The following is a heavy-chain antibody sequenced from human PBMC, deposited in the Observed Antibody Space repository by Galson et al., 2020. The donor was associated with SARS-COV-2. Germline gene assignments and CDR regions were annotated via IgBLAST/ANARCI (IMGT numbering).Heavy chain of an antibody. CDR1: GFSFSDYE. CDR3: ASPYLAAASFFGAFDL. J-gene: IGHJ3*01. Sequence: GGSLRLSCAGSGFSFSDYEMNWVRHGPGKGLEWVSYISSRGTNIYYADSVKGRFTISRDNAKNSLYLQMTSLRAEDTAIYYCASPYLAAASFFGAFDLWGPGTMVTVSS. V-gene: IGHV3-48*03. D-gene: IGHD6-13*01. CDR2: ISSRGTNI.